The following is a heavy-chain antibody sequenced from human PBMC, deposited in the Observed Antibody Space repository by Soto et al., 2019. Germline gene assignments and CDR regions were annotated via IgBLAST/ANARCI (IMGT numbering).Heavy chain of an antibody. V-gene: IGHV3-30*02. D-gene: IGHD1-26*01. CDR1: GFTFTSSG. J-gene: IGHJ4*02. Sequence: QVHLAESGGGVVQPGGSLRLSCFASGFTFTSSGMNWVRQVPGRGLEWVALAPYDAYSLSYAESVRGRFIISRDNSNNSIYLHTNSLMPDDTVVYYCAKNTYNGICRGDAFDSSGQVIRVTVSS. CDR3: AKNTYNGICRGDAFDS. CDR2: APYDAYSL.